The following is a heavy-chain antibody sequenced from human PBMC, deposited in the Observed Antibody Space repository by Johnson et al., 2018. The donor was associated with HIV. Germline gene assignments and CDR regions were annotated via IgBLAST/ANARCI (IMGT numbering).Heavy chain of an antibody. J-gene: IGHJ3*02. V-gene: IGHV3-30-3*01. CDR2: ISYDGPNK. Sequence: QVQLVESGGGLAQPGGSLRLSCVGSGLTFSSYAMSWVRQAPGKGLEWVAFISYDGPNKYYADSVKGRFTISRDNSKNTLYLQMNSLRAEDTALYYCAKAFEYSSSSMAFDIWGQGTMVTVSS. CDR1: GLTFSSYA. D-gene: IGHD6-6*01. CDR3: AKAFEYSSSSMAFDI.